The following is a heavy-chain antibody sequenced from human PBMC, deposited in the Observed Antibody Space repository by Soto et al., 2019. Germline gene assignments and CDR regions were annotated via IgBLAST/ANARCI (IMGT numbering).Heavy chain of an antibody. CDR3: AGSGGIAVDGSLLDAFDI. V-gene: IGHV1-18*01. D-gene: IGHD6-19*01. J-gene: IGHJ3*02. Sequence: QVQLVQSGAEVKKPGASVKVSCKASGYTFTSYGISWVRQAPGQGLEWMGWISAYNGNTNYAQKLQGRVTMTTDTSTSTAYMELGSLRADDTAVYYCAGSGGIAVDGSLLDAFDILGQWTMVTVSS. CDR2: ISAYNGNT. CDR1: GYTFTSYG.